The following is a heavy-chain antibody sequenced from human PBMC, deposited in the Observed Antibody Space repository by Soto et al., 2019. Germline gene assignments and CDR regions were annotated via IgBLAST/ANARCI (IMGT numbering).Heavy chain of an antibody. Sequence: SETLSLTCTVSGGSISSYYWSWIRQPPGKGLEWIGYIYYTGSTNYNPSLKSRLTISVDTSKSHFSLKLSSVTAADTAVYYCATADYDDYYFNYCGQGTPVTVSS. CDR1: GGSISSYY. CDR3: ATADYDDYYFNY. J-gene: IGHJ4*02. D-gene: IGHD4-17*01. V-gene: IGHV4-59*01. CDR2: IYYTGST.